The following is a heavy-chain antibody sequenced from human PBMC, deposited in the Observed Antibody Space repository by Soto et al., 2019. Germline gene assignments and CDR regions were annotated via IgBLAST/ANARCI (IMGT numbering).Heavy chain of an antibody. J-gene: IGHJ6*02. Sequence: PGGSLRLSCAASGFTLSSYAMSWVRQAPGKGLEWVSGISGSGGSTYYADSVKGRFTVSRDNVKNTLSLQMNSLRPEDTAVYYCAKDSGYQLPDNYFYYGLDVWGQGTTVTVSS. D-gene: IGHD2-2*01. CDR2: ISGSGGST. CDR1: GFTLSSYA. V-gene: IGHV3-23*01. CDR3: AKDSGYQLPDNYFYYGLDV.